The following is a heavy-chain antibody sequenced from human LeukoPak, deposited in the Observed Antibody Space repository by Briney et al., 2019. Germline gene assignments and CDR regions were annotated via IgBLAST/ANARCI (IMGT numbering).Heavy chain of an antibody. Sequence: GGSLRLSCVVSGFPFSSYAMSWVRQAPGKGLEWVSGISGSGDDTYYAASVKGRFIVSRDSSKNTLYLQMNSLRAEDTAVYYCAKDPLNTVMVSPTFDYWGQGTLVTVSS. CDR3: AKDPLNTVMVSPTFDY. CDR2: ISGSGDDT. D-gene: IGHD5-18*01. CDR1: GFPFSSYA. V-gene: IGHV3-23*01. J-gene: IGHJ4*02.